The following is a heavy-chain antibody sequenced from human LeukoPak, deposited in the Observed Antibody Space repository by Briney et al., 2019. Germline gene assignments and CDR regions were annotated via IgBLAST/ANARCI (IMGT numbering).Heavy chain of an antibody. V-gene: IGHV3-9*01. Sequence: PGGSLRLSCAASRFTFDDYAMHWVRQAPGKGLEWASGLSWNSNSIGYADSVKGRFTISRDNAKKSLYLQMDSLRAEDTALYYCARAANGIYCSGGSCYFDYWGQGTLVTVSS. CDR2: LSWNSNSI. CDR3: ARAANGIYCSGGSCYFDY. J-gene: IGHJ4*02. D-gene: IGHD2-15*01. CDR1: RFTFDDYA.